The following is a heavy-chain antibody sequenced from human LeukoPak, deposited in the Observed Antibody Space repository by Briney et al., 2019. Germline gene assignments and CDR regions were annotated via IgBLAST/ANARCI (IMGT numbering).Heavy chain of an antibody. D-gene: IGHD2-15*01. V-gene: IGHV1-2*04. Sequence: GASVKVSCKASGYTFTGYYMHWVRQAPGQGLEWMGWINPNSGGTNYAQKFQGWVTMTRDTSISTAYMELSRLRSDDTAVYYCARLGSDCSGGSCYRDDAFDIWGRGTMVTVSS. CDR3: ARLGSDCSGGSCYRDDAFDI. CDR1: GYTFTGYY. J-gene: IGHJ3*02. CDR2: INPNSGGT.